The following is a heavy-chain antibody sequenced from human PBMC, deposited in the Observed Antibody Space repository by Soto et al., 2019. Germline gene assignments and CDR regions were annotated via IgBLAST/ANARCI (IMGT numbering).Heavy chain of an antibody. CDR2: IIPIFGTA. V-gene: IGHV1-69*12. Sequence: QVQLVQSGAEVKKPGSSVKVSCKASGGTFSSYAISWVRQAPGQGLEWMGGIIPIFGTANYAQKFQGRVTVTADESTSTAYVELSSLRAVDTAVYYCARGPDNQRIPGPFDYWGQGTLVTVSS. D-gene: IGHD2-15*01. CDR3: ARGPDNQRIPGPFDY. CDR1: GGTFSSYA. J-gene: IGHJ4*02.